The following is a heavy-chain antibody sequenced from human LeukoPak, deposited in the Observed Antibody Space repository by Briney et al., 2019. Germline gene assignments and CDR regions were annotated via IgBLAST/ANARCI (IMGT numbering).Heavy chain of an antibody. CDR1: GGSFSGYY. D-gene: IGHD5-24*01. CDR3: ATSLGREDGYNTY. CDR2: INHSGST. J-gene: IGHJ4*02. Sequence: PSETLSLTCAVYGGSFSGYYWSWIRQPPGKGLEWIGEINHSGSTNYNPSLKSRVTISVDTSKNQFSLKLSSVTAADTAVYYCATSLGREDGYNTYWGQGTLVTVSS. V-gene: IGHV4-34*01.